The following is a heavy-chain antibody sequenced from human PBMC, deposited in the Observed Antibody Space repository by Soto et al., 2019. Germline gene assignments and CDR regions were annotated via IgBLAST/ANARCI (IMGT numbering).Heavy chain of an antibody. D-gene: IGHD1-1*01. V-gene: IGHV1-3*01. CDR1: GYTFTSYA. Sequence: ASVKVSCKASGYTFTSYAMHWVRQAPGQRLEWMGWINAGNGNTKYSQKFQGRVTITRDTSASTAYMELSSLRPEDTAVYYCARVWWETGTRYYGMDVWGQGTTVTVSS. J-gene: IGHJ6*02. CDR2: INAGNGNT. CDR3: ARVWWETGTRYYGMDV.